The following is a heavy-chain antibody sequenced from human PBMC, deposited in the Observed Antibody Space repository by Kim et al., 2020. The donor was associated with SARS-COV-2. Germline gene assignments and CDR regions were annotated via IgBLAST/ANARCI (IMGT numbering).Heavy chain of an antibody. CDR2: ISAYNGNT. CDR1: GYTFTSYG. J-gene: IGHJ6*02. CDR3: AREREPRWVTIFGVVTGDYGMDV. Sequence: ASVKVSCKASGYTFTSYGISWVRQAPGQGLEWMGWISAYNGNTNYAQKLQGRVTMTTDTSTSTAYMELRSLRSDDTAVYYCAREREPRWVTIFGVVTGDYGMDVWGQGTTVTVSS. V-gene: IGHV1-18*04. D-gene: IGHD3-3*01.